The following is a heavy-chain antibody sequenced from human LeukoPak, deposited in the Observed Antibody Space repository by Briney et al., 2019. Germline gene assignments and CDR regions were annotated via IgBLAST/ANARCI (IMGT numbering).Heavy chain of an antibody. CDR1: GLTVSSTY. V-gene: IGHV3-66*01. J-gene: IGHJ4*02. D-gene: IGHD3-3*01. Sequence: GGSLRLSCAASGLTVSSTYMSWVRQTPGKGLEWVSVIYSGGSTYYADSVKGRFTISRDNSKNTLYLQMNSLRAEDTAVYYCARDLLEWYFDYWGQGTLVTASS. CDR2: IYSGGST. CDR3: ARDLLEWYFDY.